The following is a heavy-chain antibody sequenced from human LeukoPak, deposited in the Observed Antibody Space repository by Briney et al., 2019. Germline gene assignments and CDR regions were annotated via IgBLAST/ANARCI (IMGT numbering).Heavy chain of an antibody. Sequence: GESLKTSRKVFGYGFNTFGNGWGRQMPGKGLEWMGIIYPGDSDTRYSPSFQGQVTFSIDKSINTAYLQWSSLNASATAIYGFARRCYSSCGGFDYWRQGTLVTVSS. V-gene: IGHV5-51*01. CDR1: GYGFNTFG. CDR3: ARRCYSSCGGFDY. J-gene: IGHJ4*02. D-gene: IGHD6-19*01. CDR2: IYPGDSDT.